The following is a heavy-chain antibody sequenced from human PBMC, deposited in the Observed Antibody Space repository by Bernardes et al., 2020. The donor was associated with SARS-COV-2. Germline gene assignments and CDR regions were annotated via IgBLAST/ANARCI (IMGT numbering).Heavy chain of an antibody. CDR3: ARGPEVGAPVGAY. D-gene: IGHD1-26*01. CDR2: IYSGGST. Sequence: GGSLRLSCAASGFTVSSNYMTWVRQAPGKGLEWVSIIYSGGSTYYADSVKGRFTISRDNSKNTVYLQMNSLRAEDTAVYYCARGPEVGAPVGAYWGQGTLVTVSS. J-gene: IGHJ4*02. CDR1: GFTVSSNY. V-gene: IGHV3-53*01.